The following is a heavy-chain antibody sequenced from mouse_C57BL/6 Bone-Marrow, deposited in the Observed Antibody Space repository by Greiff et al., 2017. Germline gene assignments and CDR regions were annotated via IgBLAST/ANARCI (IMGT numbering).Heavy chain of an antibody. CDR2: IDPENGDT. D-gene: IGHD1-1*01. CDR3: TTSYYYGSSYGY. Sequence: LKQSGAELVRPGASVKLSCTASGFNIKDDYMHWVKQRPEQGLEWIGWIDPENGDTEYASKFQGKATITADTSSNTAYLQLSSLTSEDTAVYYCTTSYYYGSSYGYWGQGTTLTVSS. J-gene: IGHJ2*01. V-gene: IGHV14-4*01. CDR1: GFNIKDDY.